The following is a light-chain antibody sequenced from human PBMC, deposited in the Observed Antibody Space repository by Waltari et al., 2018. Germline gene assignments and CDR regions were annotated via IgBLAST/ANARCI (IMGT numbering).Light chain of an antibody. J-gene: IGLJ3*02. Sequence: QSALTQPACVSGSPGQSHNIPRSGHSSRGGVYNCVPWHQEHQGKAPKLMIYECSNRPSGVSNRFSGSKSGNTASLTISGLQAEDEADYYCSSYTSSSTLFGGGTKLTVL. CDR1: SSRGGVYNC. CDR3: SSYTSSSTL. CDR2: ECS. V-gene: IGLV2-14*01.